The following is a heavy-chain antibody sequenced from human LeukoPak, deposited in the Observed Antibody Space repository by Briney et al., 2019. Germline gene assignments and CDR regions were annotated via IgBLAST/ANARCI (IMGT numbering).Heavy chain of an antibody. J-gene: IGHJ4*02. Sequence: VASVKVSCKASGYILTAYYMDWVRQVPGQGLEWMGWINPKNGDTNYAAKFQGRVTMTRDTSISTVYMELSRLTSDDTAVYYSARMPTEPLWGQGALVTVSS. V-gene: IGHV1-2*02. CDR3: ARMPTEPL. CDR2: INPKNGDT. CDR1: GYILTAYY. D-gene: IGHD2-2*01.